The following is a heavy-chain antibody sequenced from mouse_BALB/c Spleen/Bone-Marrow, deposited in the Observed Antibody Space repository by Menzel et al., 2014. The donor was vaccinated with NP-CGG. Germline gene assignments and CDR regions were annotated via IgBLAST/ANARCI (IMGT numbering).Heavy chain of an antibody. CDR3: TRITTVVRYFDV. CDR1: GYTFTTYT. J-gene: IGHJ1*03. CDR2: INPSSGYA. D-gene: IGHD1-1*01. V-gene: IGHV1-4*01. Sequence: QVQLQQSGAELARPGASVKMSCKASGYTFTTYTIHWVKQRPGQGLEWIGYINPSSGYANYNQNFKDKATLTADKSSSTAYMQLSSLTSKDSAVYYCTRITTVVRYFDVWGTGTTVTVSS.